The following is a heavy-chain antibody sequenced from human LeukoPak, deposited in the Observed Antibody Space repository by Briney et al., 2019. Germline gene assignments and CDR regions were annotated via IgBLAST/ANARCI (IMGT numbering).Heavy chain of an antibody. Sequence: GGSLRLSCAASGFTFSSFSMSWVRQAPGKGLEWVSSISSSSSYIYYADSVKGRFAISRDNAKNSLYLQMNSLRAEDTAVYYCARVLGYSSGWGGDYWGQGTLVTVSS. CDR1: GFTFSSFS. D-gene: IGHD6-19*01. V-gene: IGHV3-21*01. J-gene: IGHJ4*02. CDR3: ARVLGYSSGWGGDY. CDR2: ISSSSSYI.